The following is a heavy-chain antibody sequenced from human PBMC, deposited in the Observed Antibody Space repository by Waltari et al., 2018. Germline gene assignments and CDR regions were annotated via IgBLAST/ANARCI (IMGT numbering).Heavy chain of an antibody. J-gene: IGHJ6*03. CDR1: GYNFRTSD. V-gene: IGHV1-8*01. D-gene: IGHD4-17*01. CDR3: ARARTTAPLGFYFIDV. CDR2: MNPNSANK. Sequence: QVQLVQSGAEVRKPGASVKVSCQASGYNFRTSDITWVRQAPGQGLEWMGWMNPNSANKGSSQKFQGRLTMTTDTSMTTSYMELSSLTSEDTAIYYCARARTTAPLGFYFIDVWGKGTTVIVSS.